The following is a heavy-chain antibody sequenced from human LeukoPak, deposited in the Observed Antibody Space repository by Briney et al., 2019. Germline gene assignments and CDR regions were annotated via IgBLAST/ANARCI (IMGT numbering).Heavy chain of an antibody. CDR3: ARDLGNEGSGWYY. V-gene: IGHV3-7*01. D-gene: IGHD6-19*01. CDR1: GFSFSTYW. J-gene: IGHJ4*02. Sequence: GGSLRLSCAASGFSFSTYWMSWVRQAPGKGLEWVANIKEDGSVKYYVDSVRGRFTISRDNAKNSLYLQMNSLRAEDTAVYYCARDLGNEGSGWYYWGQGTLVTVSS. CDR2: IKEDGSVK.